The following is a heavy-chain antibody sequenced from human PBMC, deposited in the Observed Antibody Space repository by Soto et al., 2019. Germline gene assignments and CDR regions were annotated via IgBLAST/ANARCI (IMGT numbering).Heavy chain of an antibody. Sequence: SETLSLTCTVSGASISYGGFSWSWIRQSPGKGLEWIGYISHLESTYFHPSFKSRLTMSIDRTRNQFSLKLSSVTAADMAVYYCARGGGYDSFDYRGQGVRVTVSS. J-gene: IGHJ4*02. CDR2: ISHLEST. D-gene: IGHD5-12*01. CDR3: ARGGGYDSFDY. CDR1: GASISYGGFS. V-gene: IGHV4-30-2*06.